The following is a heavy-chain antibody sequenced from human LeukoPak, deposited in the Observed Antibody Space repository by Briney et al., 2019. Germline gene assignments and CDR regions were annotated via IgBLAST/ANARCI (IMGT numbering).Heavy chain of an antibody. CDR3: ARHAGLRFLEWLLPTDY. V-gene: IGHV3-21*01. D-gene: IGHD3-3*01. CDR2: ISSSSSYI. CDR1: GFTFSSYS. J-gene: IGHJ4*02. Sequence: GGSLRLSCAASGFTFSSYSMNWVRQAPGKGLEWVSSISSSSSYIYYTDSVKGRFTISRDNAKNSLYLQMNSLRAEDTAVYYCARHAGLRFLEWLLPTDYWGQGTLVTVSS.